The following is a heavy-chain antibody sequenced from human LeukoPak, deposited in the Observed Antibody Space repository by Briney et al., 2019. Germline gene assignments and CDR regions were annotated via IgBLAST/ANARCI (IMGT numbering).Heavy chain of an antibody. V-gene: IGHV4-59*01. D-gene: IGHD3-16*01. J-gene: IGHJ4*02. Sequence: SETLSLTCTVSGGSISSYYWSWIRQPPGKGREWIGYIYYSGSTNDNPSLKSRVTISVDPSKNQFSLKLSSVTAADTAVYYCARFDYVSYGYFDYWGQGTLVTVSS. CDR3: ARFDYVSYGYFDY. CDR1: GGSISSYY. CDR2: IYYSGST.